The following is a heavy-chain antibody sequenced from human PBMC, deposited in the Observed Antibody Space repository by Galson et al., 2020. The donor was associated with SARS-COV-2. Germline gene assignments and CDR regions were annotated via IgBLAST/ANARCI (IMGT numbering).Heavy chain of an antibody. J-gene: IGHJ5*02. D-gene: IGHD3-3*01. CDR1: GGSISTYY. Sequence: PSETLSLTCTVSGGSISTYYWSWIRQPPGKGLEWIGYNYYSGSTKYNPSLKSRVTILVDTSKNQFSLKLGSVTAADTAVYYCARQVGDFWSGYPGPWGQGTLVTVSS. CDR2: NYYSGST. CDR3: ARQVGDFWSGYPGP. V-gene: IGHV4-59*08.